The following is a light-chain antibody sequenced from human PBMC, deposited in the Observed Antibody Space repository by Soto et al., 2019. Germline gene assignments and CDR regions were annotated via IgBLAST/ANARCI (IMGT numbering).Light chain of an antibody. CDR1: QSVSSSSY. CDR3: QQYGSSPFT. CDR2: GAS. Sequence: EIVLKQSPGTLSLSPGERATLSCRDSQSVSSSSYLAWYQQKPGQAPRLLIYGASSRATGIPDRFSGGGSGTDFTLTISRLEHEDFAVYYCQQYGSSPFTFGPGTKVDIK. J-gene: IGKJ3*01. V-gene: IGKV3-20*01.